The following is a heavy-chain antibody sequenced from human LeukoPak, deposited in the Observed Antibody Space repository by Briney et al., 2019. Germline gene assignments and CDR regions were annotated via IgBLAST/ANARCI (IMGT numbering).Heavy chain of an antibody. V-gene: IGHV4-59*01. J-gene: IGHJ3*02. CDR1: GGSINNYY. CDR3: ARGGMIVVVDDAFDI. D-gene: IGHD3-22*01. CDR2: IYYSGST. Sequence: PSETLSLTCTVSGGSINNYYWSWIRQPPGKRLEWIGYIYYSGSTNYNPSLKSRVTISVDTSKNQFSLKLSSVTAADTAVYYCARGGMIVVVDDAFDIWGQGTMVTVSS.